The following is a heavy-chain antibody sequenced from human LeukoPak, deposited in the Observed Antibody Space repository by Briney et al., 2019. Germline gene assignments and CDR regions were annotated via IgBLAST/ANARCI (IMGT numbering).Heavy chain of an antibody. J-gene: IGHJ5*02. V-gene: IGHV4-31*03. D-gene: IGHD6-13*01. CDR2: IYYSGST. CDR3: ASTYSSSWPLQS. Sequence: SETLSLTCTVSGGSISSGGYYWSWIRQHPGKGLEWIGYIYYSGSTYYNPSLKSRVTISVDTSKNQFSLKLSSVTAADTAVYYCASTYSSSWPLQSWGQGTLVTVSS. CDR1: GGSISSGGYY.